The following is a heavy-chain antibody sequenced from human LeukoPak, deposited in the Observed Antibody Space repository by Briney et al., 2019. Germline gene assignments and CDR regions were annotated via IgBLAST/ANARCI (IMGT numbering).Heavy chain of an antibody. J-gene: IGHJ4*02. CDR3: ARELRGIVVVVAAIGRSLDY. V-gene: IGHV1-46*01. CDR2: INPSGGST. CDR1: GYTFASYY. Sequence: GASVKVSCKASGYTFASYYMHWVRQAPGQGLEWMGIINPSGGSTSYAQKFQGRVTMTRDMSTSTVYMELSSLRSEDTAVYYCARELRGIVVVVAAIGRSLDYWGQGTLVTVSS. D-gene: IGHD2-15*01.